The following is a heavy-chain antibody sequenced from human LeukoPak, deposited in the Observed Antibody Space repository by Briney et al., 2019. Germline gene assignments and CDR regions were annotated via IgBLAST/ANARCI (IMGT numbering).Heavy chain of an antibody. J-gene: IGHJ6*03. V-gene: IGHV1-69*05. CDR1: GGTFSSYA. Sequence: ASVKVSCKASGGTFSSYAISWVRQAPGQGLEWMGGIIPIFDTANYAQKFQGRVTMTRNTSISTAYMELSSLRSEDTAVYYCARGDTAMETYYYYYMDVWGKGTTVTISS. CDR2: IIPIFDTA. D-gene: IGHD5-18*01. CDR3: ARGDTAMETYYYYYMDV.